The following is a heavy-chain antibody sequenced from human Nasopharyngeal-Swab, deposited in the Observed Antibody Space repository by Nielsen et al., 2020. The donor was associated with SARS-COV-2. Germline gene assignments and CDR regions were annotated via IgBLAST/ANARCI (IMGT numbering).Heavy chain of an antibody. Sequence: VRQAPGKGLVWVSRINRDGSIIDYADSVKGRFTISRDNARNTLNLQMNSLRAEDTALYYCVCGETTPSDYWGQGTLVTVSS. CDR2: INRDGSII. J-gene: IGHJ4*02. CDR3: VCGETTPSDY. V-gene: IGHV3-74*01. D-gene: IGHD2-15*01.